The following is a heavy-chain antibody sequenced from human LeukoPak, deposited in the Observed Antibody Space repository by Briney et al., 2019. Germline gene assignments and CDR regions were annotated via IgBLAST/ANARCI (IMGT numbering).Heavy chain of an antibody. V-gene: IGHV3-21*01. CDR2: ISSSSSYV. CDR1: GFTFSSYS. J-gene: IGHJ4*02. D-gene: IGHD3-3*01. CDR3: ARGWSGNFDY. Sequence: GGSLRLSCAASGFTFSSYSMNWVRQAPGKGLEWVSSISSSSSYVYYADSVKGRFTISRDNAKNSLYLQMNSLRAEDTAVYYCARGWSGNFDYWGQGTLVTVSS.